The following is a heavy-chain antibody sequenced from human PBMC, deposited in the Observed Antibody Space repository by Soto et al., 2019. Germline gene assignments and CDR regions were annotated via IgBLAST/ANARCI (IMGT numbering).Heavy chain of an antibody. J-gene: IGHJ6*02. V-gene: IGHV1-18*01. CDR3: ARARTRVTTFSSPYYYYGMDV. D-gene: IGHD4-17*01. CDR2: ISAYKGNT. Sequence: ASVKVSCKASGYTFTSYGISWVRQAPGQGLEWMGWISAYKGNTNYAQKLQGRVTMTTDTSTSTAYMELRSLRSDDTAVYYCARARTRVTTFSSPYYYYGMDVWGQGTTVTVSS. CDR1: GYTFTSYG.